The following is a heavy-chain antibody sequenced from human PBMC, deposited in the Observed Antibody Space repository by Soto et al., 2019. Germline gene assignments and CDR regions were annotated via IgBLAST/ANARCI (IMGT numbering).Heavy chain of an antibody. V-gene: IGHV1-2*04. CDR3: SIAPSGFLSNNYYCYDLDI. CDR1: GYTFTSYY. Sequence: ASVKVSCKASGYTFTSYYMHWVRQAPGKGLEWMGWINPNSGGTNYAQKLQGWVTMTRYTSISTAYMELGRLSSDDTAVYYCSIAPSGFLSNNYYCYDLDIWGQGTMFTVS. J-gene: IGHJ6*02. D-gene: IGHD3-3*01. CDR2: INPNSGGT.